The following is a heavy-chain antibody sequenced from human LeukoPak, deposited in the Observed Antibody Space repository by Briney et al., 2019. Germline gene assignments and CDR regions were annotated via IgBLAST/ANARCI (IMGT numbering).Heavy chain of an antibody. CDR1: GGSFSGYY. CDR2: INHSGST. CDR3: ARAPGEMATIIYFDY. D-gene: IGHD5-24*01. J-gene: IGHJ4*02. Sequence: KPSETLSLTCAVYGGSFSGYYWSWIRQPPGKGLEWIGEINHSGSTYYNPSLKSRVTISVDTSKNQFSLKLSSVTAADTAVYYCARAPGEMATIIYFDYWGQGTLVTVSS. V-gene: IGHV4-34*09.